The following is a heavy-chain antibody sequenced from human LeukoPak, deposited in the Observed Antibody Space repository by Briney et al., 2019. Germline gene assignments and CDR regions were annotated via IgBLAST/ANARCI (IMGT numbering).Heavy chain of an antibody. CDR1: GGSISSYY. CDR2: IYYSGST. V-gene: IGHV4-59*01. J-gene: IGHJ4*02. CDR3: ARAVLGVGTCYFDY. Sequence: SETLSLTCTVSGGSISSYYWSWIRQPPGKGLEWIRYIYYSGSTNYNPSLKSRVTISVDTSKNQFSLKLSSVTAADTAVYYCARAVLGVGTCYFDYWGQGTLVTVSS. D-gene: IGHD2-15*01.